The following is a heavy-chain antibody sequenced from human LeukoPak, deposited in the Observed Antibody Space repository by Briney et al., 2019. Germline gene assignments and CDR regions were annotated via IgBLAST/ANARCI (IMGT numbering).Heavy chain of an antibody. CDR3: AGGGSPSDY. CDR2: IHLDGRTT. Sequence: GGSLRLSCTTSGFPFNSYWMHWVRQPPGKGLMWVSRIHLDGRTTNYADSVKGRFTISRDNAKNTLYLEMNSLRSEDTAVYYCAGGGSPSDYWGQGTLVAVSS. CDR1: GFPFNSYW. D-gene: IGHD3-16*01. V-gene: IGHV3-74*01. J-gene: IGHJ4*02.